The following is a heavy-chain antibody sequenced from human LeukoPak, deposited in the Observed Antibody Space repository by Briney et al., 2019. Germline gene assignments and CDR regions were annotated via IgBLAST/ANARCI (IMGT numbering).Heavy chain of an antibody. J-gene: IGHJ4*02. CDR2: INPNSGGT. CDR3: ARDPPVVVGATTGYYFDY. V-gene: IGHV1-2*04. Sequence: GASVKVSCKASGYTFTGYYMHWVRQAPGQGLEWMGWINPNSGGTNYAQKFQGWVTMTRDTSISTAYMELSRLRSDDTAVYYCARDPPVVVGATTGYYFDYWGQGTLVTVSS. D-gene: IGHD2-15*01. CDR1: GYTFTGYY.